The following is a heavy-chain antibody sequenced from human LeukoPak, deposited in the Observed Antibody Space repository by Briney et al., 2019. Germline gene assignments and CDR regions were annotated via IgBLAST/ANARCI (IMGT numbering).Heavy chain of an antibody. V-gene: IGHV4-34*01. CDR1: GGSFSGYY. Sequence: PSQTLSLTCAVYGGSFSGYYWSWIRQPPGKGLEWIGEINHSGSTNYNPSLKSRVTISVDTSKNQFSLKLSSVTAADTAVYYCAREYYPSGPGNGYPYWGQGTLVTVSS. D-gene: IGHD3-3*01. J-gene: IGHJ4*02. CDR3: AREYYPSGPGNGYPY. CDR2: INHSGST.